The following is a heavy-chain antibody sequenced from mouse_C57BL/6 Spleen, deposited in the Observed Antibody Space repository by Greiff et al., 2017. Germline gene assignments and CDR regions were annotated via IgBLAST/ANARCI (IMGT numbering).Heavy chain of an antibody. D-gene: IGHD1-1*01. Sequence: EVQLQQSGPELVKPGASVKISCKASGYTFTDYYMNWVKQSHGKSLEWIGDINPNNGGTSYNQKFKGKATLTVDKSSSTAYMELRSLTSEDSAVYYCARPTTVVARYFDYWGQGTTLTVSS. V-gene: IGHV1-26*01. CDR3: ARPTTVVARYFDY. CDR2: INPNNGGT. CDR1: GYTFTDYY. J-gene: IGHJ2*01.